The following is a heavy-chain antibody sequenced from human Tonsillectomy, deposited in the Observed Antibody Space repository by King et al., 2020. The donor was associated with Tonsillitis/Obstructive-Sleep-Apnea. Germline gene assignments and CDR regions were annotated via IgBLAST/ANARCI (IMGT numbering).Heavy chain of an antibody. Sequence: VQLVESGGGVVQPGRSLRLSCAASGFTFSSYAMHWVRQAPGKGLEWVAVISYNGNNKYYADSVKGRFTLSRDNSKNTLYLQMNSLRAEDTAVYYCATLHGPGFGEAFGYWGQGTLVTVSS. CDR2: ISYNGNNK. V-gene: IGHV3-30*04. CDR3: ATLHGPGFGEAFGY. D-gene: IGHD3-10*01. J-gene: IGHJ4*02. CDR1: GFTFSSYA.